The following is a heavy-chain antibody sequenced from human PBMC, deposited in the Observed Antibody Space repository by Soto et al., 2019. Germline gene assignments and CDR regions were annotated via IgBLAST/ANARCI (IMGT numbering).Heavy chain of an antibody. J-gene: IGHJ6*02. CDR1: GFTFSTYW. CDR2: INSDGSTT. V-gene: IGHV3-74*01. Sequence: EVQLVESGGGLVQPWGSLRLSCAASGFTFSTYWMHWVRQAPGKGLVWVSRINSDGSTTNYADSEKGRFTISRDNAKKTQYLLMNSLRAEDTDVYYCARDACYDMGVWGQGTTVTVSS. CDR3: ARDACYDMGV.